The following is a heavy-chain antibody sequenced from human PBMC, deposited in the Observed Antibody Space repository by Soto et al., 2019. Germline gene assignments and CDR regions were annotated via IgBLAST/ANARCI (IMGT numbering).Heavy chain of an antibody. V-gene: IGHV1-46*01. D-gene: IGHD6-13*01. CDR2: INPRGGIT. J-gene: IGHJ6*02. CDR3: ASSPAYGSSWYRIPSDLSHGMDV. Sequence: ASVKVSCKASGYTFTSYYIHWVRQAPGQGLEWMEIINPRGGITTYAQKFQGRLTMTGDTSTSTVYMELSSLTSEDTAMYHCASSPAYGSSWYRIPSDLSHGMDVWGQGTTVTVSS. CDR1: GYTFTSYY.